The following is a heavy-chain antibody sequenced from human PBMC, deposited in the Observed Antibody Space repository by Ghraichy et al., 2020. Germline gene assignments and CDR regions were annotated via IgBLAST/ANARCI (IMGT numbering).Heavy chain of an antibody. CDR3: ARGMTTVVPFDY. J-gene: IGHJ4*02. D-gene: IGHD4-23*01. CDR2: VYYSGNS. Sequence: SETLSLTCTVSGGSTDAYYWSWIRQPPGKGLEWIGFVYYSGNSNYNPSLKGRVTMSLDTSKNQFSLKLTSVTAADTGVYYCARGMTTVVPFDYWGQGILVAVSS. CDR1: GGSTDAYY. V-gene: IGHV4-59*01.